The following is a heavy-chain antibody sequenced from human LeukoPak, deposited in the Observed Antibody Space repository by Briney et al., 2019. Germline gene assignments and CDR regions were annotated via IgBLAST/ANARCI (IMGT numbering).Heavy chain of an antibody. V-gene: IGHV1-69*04. CDR3: ARDVRGYCSSTSCYWFDP. Sequence: SVRVSCKASGGTFSSYTISWVRQAPGQGLEWMGRIIPILGIANYAQKFQGRVTITADKSTSTAYMELSSLRSEDTAVYYCARDVRGYCSSTSCYWFDPWGQGTLVTVSS. J-gene: IGHJ5*02. CDR1: GGTFSSYT. D-gene: IGHD2-2*01. CDR2: IIPILGIA.